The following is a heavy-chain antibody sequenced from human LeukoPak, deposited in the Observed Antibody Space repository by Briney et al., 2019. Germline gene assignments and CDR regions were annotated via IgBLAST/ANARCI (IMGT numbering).Heavy chain of an antibody. CDR3: AGGNGH. J-gene: IGHJ4*02. CDR1: GFTFSSYE. V-gene: IGHV3-48*03. Sequence: PGGSLRLSCVASGFTFSSYEMNWVRQAPGQGLEWVSYISSSGGLMNYADSVKGRFTISRDNAKNSLYLQMNSLRVEGTAFYYCAGGNGHWGQGTLVTVSS. CDR2: ISSSGGLM. D-gene: IGHD4-23*01.